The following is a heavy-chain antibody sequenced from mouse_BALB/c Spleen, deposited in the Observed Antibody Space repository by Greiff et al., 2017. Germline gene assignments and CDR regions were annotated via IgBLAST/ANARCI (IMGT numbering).Heavy chain of an antibody. J-gene: IGHJ4*01. D-gene: IGHD2-1*01. V-gene: IGHV14-3*02. Sequence: VQLQESGAELVKPGASVKLSCTASGFNIKDTYMHWVKQRPEQGLEWIGRIDPANGNTKYDPKFQGKATITADTSSNTAYLQLSSLTSEDTAVYYCARRGVTALYYYAMDYWGQGTSVTVSS. CDR2: IDPANGNT. CDR1: GFNIKDTY. CDR3: ARRGVTALYYYAMDY.